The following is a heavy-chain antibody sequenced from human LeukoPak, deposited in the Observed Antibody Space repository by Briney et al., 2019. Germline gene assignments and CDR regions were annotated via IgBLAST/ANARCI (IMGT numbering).Heavy chain of an antibody. CDR2: IYYSGST. CDR3: AREWKYSSYEDY. D-gene: IGHD6-6*01. J-gene: IGHJ4*02. Sequence: PSETLSLTCTVSGGSISSYYWSWIRQPPGKGLEWIGYIYYSGSTNYNPSLKSRVTISVDTSKNQFSLKLSSVTAADTAVYYCAREWKYSSYEDYWGQGTLVTVSS. V-gene: IGHV4-59*12. CDR1: GGSISSYY.